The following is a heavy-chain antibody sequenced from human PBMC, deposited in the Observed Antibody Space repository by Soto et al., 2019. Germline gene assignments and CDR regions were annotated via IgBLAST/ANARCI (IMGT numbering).Heavy chain of an antibody. J-gene: IGHJ4*02. V-gene: IGHV3-21*01. Sequence: EVQLVESGGGLVKPGGSLRLSCAASGFTFSSYSMNWVRQAPGKGLEWVSSISSSSSYIYYADSVKGRFTISRDNAKNSLYLQMNSLRAEDTAVYYCARDHDDSGSYYFDYWGQGTLVTVSS. D-gene: IGHD1-26*01. CDR2: ISSSSSYI. CDR1: GFTFSSYS. CDR3: ARDHDDSGSYYFDY.